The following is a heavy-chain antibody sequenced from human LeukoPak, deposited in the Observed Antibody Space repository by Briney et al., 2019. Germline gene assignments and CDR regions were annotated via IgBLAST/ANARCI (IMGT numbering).Heavy chain of an antibody. V-gene: IGHV3-64*01. D-gene: IGHD6-13*01. J-gene: IGHJ4*02. CDR1: GFTFSNYA. CDR2: ISSNGGST. CDR3: AKSGGAAALWSYFDY. Sequence: PGGSLRLSCEASGFTFSNYAMHWVRQVPGKGLEYVSAISSNGGSTYYANSVKGRFTISRDNSKNTLYLQMGSLRAEDMAVYYCAKSGGAAALWSYFDYWGQGTLVTVSS.